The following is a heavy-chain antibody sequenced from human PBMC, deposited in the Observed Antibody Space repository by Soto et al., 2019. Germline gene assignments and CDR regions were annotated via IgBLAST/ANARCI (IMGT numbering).Heavy chain of an antibody. CDR3: ATWHEREHAYDV. D-gene: IGHD1-1*01. Sequence: DVQLVESGGGLMQPGESLRLSCAASGLTVSGEKYVAWVRQAPGKGLEWVSALYDVDGSFYADSVKGRFTPSSDSSKTTVYRQMNGLRPDDTAVYYCATWHEREHAYDVWGQGTTVTVSS. CDR2: LYDVDGS. J-gene: IGHJ3*01. V-gene: IGHV3-53*01. CDR1: GLTVSGEKY.